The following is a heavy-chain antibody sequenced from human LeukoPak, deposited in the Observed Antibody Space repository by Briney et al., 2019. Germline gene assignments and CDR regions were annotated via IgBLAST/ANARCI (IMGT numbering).Heavy chain of an antibody. Sequence: ASVKVSCKTSGYTFSSYGISWVRQAPGQGLEWMGWISGYNGNTKYAQKFQGRVTMTRDTSISTAYMELSRLRSDDTAVYYCATLPGLPFDYWGQGTPVTVSS. D-gene: IGHD2-21*02. J-gene: IGHJ4*02. V-gene: IGHV1-18*01. CDR1: GYTFSSYG. CDR3: ATLPGLPFDY. CDR2: ISGYNGNT.